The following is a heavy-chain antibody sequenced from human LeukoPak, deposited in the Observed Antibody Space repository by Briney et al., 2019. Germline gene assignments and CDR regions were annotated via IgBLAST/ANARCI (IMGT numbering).Heavy chain of an antibody. CDR3: ARVAWVNPI. CDR1: GYTFTSYD. D-gene: IGHD2-21*01. CDR2: MNPNSGNT. V-gene: IGHV1-8*01. Sequence: GASVKVSCKASGYTFTSYDINWVRQATGQGLEWMGWMNPNSGNTGYAQKFQGRVTMTRDTSTSTVYMELSSLRSEDTAVYYCARVAWVNPIWGQGTLVTVSS. J-gene: IGHJ4*02.